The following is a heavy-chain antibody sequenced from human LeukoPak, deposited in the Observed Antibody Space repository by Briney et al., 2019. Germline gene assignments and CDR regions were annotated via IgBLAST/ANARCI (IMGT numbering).Heavy chain of an antibody. V-gene: IGHV3-30*18. CDR1: GFTFSSYG. D-gene: IGHD5-12*01. CDR2: ISYDGSNK. CDR3: AKARGSGYDSWYYFDY. J-gene: IGHJ4*02. Sequence: GGSLRLSCAASGFTFSSYGMHWVRQAPGKGLEWVAVISYDGSNKYYADSVKGRFTISRDNSKNTLYLQMNSLRAEDTAVYYCAKARGSGYDSWYYFDYWGQGTLVTVSS.